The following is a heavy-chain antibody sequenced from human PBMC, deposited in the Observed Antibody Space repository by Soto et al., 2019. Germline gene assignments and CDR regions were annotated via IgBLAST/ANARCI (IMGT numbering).Heavy chain of an antibody. CDR3: ARGSNCSGGSCYGLSWFDP. V-gene: IGHV4-34*01. J-gene: IGHJ5*02. CDR1: GGSFSGYY. CDR2: INHRGST. Sequence: PSETLSLTCAVYGGSFSGYYWSWIRRPPGKGLEWIGEINHRGSTNYNPSLKSRVTISVDTSKNQFSLKLSSVTAADTAVYYCARGSNCSGGSCYGLSWFDPWGQGTLVPVSS. D-gene: IGHD2-15*01.